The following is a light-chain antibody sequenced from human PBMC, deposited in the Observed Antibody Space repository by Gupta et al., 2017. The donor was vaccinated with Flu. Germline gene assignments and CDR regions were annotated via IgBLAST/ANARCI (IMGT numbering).Light chain of an antibody. J-gene: IGKJ4*01. Sequence: TPGEPAAISCRSRQRLLHSNGYNDVDWDRQKPGQSQKRRIYLGDNRASGVPDRFSGSGSGTEFTLRISRVEAEDVGVEYCMQELQIAPFTFGGGTKVEIK. CDR3: MQELQIAPFT. V-gene: IGKV2-28*01. CDR2: LGD. CDR1: QRLLHSNGYND.